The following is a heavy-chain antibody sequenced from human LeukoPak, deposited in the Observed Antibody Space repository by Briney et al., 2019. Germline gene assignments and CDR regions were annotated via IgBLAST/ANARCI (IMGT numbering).Heavy chain of an antibody. CDR2: IYYSGSI. V-gene: IGHV4-59*08. Sequence: SETLSLTCTVSGGSISSYYWSWIRQPPGKGLVWIGFIYYSGSINYNPSLKSRVTISVDTSKNQFSLKLSSVTATDTAVYYCARGDGGSSTVPIYWFDSWGQGTLVTVSS. D-gene: IGHD4-17*01. CDR1: GGSISSYY. J-gene: IGHJ5*01. CDR3: ARGDGGSSTVPIYWFDS.